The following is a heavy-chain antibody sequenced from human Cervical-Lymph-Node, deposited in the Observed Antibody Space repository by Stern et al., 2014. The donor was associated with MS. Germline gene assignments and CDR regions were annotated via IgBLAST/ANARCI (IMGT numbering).Heavy chain of an antibody. CDR1: GYNFISYW. CDR3: ARQAPGYAFDI. V-gene: IGHV5-51*01. CDR2: IYTDDSAT. D-gene: IGHD5-18*01. J-gene: IGHJ3*02. Sequence: VQLVQSGAEVKKPGESLKISCKGSGYNFISYWIGWVRQMPGKGLEWMGVIYTDDSATRYSPSFQGQVTISADKSISTAYLQWSSLKASDTAMYYCARQAPGYAFDIWGQGTMVTVSS.